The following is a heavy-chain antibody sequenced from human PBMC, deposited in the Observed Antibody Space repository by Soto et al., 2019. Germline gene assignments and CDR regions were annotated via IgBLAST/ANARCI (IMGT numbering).Heavy chain of an antibody. CDR1: GASIRSTDYY. CDR3: VRTAREGAVAPHWFDR. CDR2: VYYTGST. V-gene: IGHV4-30-4*01. D-gene: IGHD2-21*02. Sequence: TLSLTCTVSGASIRSTDYYWSWTRQAPGKGLEWIGYVYYTGSTYYNPSLMSRLTISVDTSKNQFSLKLTSVTAAETAVYYCVRTAREGAVAPHWFDRWGQGTQVTVSS. J-gene: IGHJ5*02.